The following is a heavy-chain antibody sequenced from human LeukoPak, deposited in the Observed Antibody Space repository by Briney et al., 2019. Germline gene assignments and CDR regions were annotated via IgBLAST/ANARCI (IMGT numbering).Heavy chain of an antibody. J-gene: IGHJ6*03. Sequence: ASVKVSCKASGYTFTTYNINWVRQAPGQGLEWMGWISGYNGNTNYAQKLQGRVTMTTDTSTSTAYMELSSLRSEDTAVYYCARAVHYYYYYYYMDVWGKGTTVTVSS. CDR1: GYTFTTYN. D-gene: IGHD1-26*01. CDR3: ARAVHYYYYYYYMDV. CDR2: ISGYNGNT. V-gene: IGHV1-18*01.